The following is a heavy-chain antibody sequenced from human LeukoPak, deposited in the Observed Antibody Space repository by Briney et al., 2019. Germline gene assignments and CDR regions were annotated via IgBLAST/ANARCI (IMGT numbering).Heavy chain of an antibody. CDR2: IRYEGSNK. D-gene: IGHD3-10*01. CDR3: AKDPGFGELLFRLFDY. CDR1: GFTFSIYG. V-gene: IGHV3-30*02. J-gene: IGHJ4*02. Sequence: GGSLRLSCAAPGFTFSIYGMHSVRPASGKGLWWVAFIRYEGSNKNYAVSVKGRVTISRDNSKNTLYLQMNRLRAEDTAVYYCAKDPGFGELLFRLFDYWGQGTLVTVS.